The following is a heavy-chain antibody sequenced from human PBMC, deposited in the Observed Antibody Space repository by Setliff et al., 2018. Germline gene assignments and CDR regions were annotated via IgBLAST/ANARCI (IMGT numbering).Heavy chain of an antibody. CDR2: LYYSGST. D-gene: IGHD3-16*01. V-gene: IGHV4-59*01. CDR1: GGSISSNY. CDR3: ARDAGGTLSFAVFDY. J-gene: IGHJ4*02. Sequence: SETLSLTCTVSGGSISSNYWSWRRQPPGKGLEWIGSLYYSGSTNYNPSLKSRVTISVDTSKNQVSLKLSSVTAADTAVYYGARDAGGTLSFAVFDYWGQGTLVTVSS.